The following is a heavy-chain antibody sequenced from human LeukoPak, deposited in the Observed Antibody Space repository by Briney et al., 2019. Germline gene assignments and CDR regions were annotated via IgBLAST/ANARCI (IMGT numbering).Heavy chain of an antibody. CDR2: ISSSSSTI. D-gene: IGHD2-15*01. V-gene: IGHV3-48*04. Sequence: GGSLRLSCAASGFTFSRYSMNWVRQAPGMGLEWVSYISSSSSTIYYADSVKGRFTISRDNAKNSLYLQMNSLRAEDTAVYYCAVVAAMGVDYWGQGTLVTVSS. CDR1: GFTFSRYS. J-gene: IGHJ4*02. CDR3: AVVAAMGVDY.